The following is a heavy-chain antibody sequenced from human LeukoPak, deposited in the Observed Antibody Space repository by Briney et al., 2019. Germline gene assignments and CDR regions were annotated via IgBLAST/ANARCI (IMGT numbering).Heavy chain of an antibody. V-gene: IGHV3-7*01. CDR2: INEDGNEK. J-gene: IGHJ4*02. CDR3: ATLPVRRICY. D-gene: IGHD1-14*01. CDR1: GLTFSRFW. Sequence: PGGSLRLSCAASGLTFSRFWMIWIRQAPGKGLEWVATINEDGNEKWYADSVKGRFTISRDNARNSLYLQMNSLRAEDTAVYYRATLPVRRICYWGQGALVTVSS.